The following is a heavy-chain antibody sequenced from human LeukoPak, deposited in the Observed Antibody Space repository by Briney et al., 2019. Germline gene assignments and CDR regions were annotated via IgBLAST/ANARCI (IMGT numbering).Heavy chain of an antibody. V-gene: IGHV3-23*01. D-gene: IGHD2-2*01. CDR3: AKDNCSSTSCYHDY. CDR1: GFTFSNYA. J-gene: IGHJ4*02. Sequence: PGGSLRLSCAASGFTFSNYAMSWVRQAPGKGLEWVSAISGSGGSTYYADSVKGRFTISRDNSKNTLYLQMNSLRAEDTAVYYCAKDNCSSTSCYHDYWGQGTLVTVSS. CDR2: ISGSGGST.